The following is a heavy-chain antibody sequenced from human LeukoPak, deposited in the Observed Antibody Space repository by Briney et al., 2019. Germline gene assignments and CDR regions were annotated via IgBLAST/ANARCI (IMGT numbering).Heavy chain of an antibody. V-gene: IGHV3-48*03. CDR1: GFTFSGYE. CDR3: ARERDDYYFDY. CDR2: ISRSGTII. Sequence: GGSLRLSCAASGFTFSGYEMNWVRQAPGKGLEWVSYISRSGTIISYADSVRGRLTISRDNAKNSLYLQMNSLRAEDTAVYYCARERDDYYFDYWGQGTLVTVSS. J-gene: IGHJ4*02. D-gene: IGHD3-3*01.